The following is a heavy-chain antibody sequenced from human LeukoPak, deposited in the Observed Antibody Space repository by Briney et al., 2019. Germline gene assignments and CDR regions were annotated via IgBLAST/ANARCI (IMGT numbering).Heavy chain of an antibody. CDR2: ISSSSTYI. D-gene: IGHD2-8*01. CDR3: AGSLGYCTSNVCYLKY. CDR1: GFTFSSYE. J-gene: IGHJ4*02. Sequence: GGSLRLSCSASGFTFSSYEMNWVRQAPGKGLEWVSSISSSSTYIYYADSMKGRFTISRDNAKNSLYLQMNSLRSDDTAVYYCAGSLGYCTSNVCYLKYWGQGTLVTVSS. V-gene: IGHV3-21*04.